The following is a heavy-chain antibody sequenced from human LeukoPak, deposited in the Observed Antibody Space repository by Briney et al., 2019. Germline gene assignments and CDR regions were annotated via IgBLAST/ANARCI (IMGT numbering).Heavy chain of an antibody. V-gene: IGHV3-23*01. CDR2: ISGSGGST. CDR1: GFTFSSYG. Sequence: GGSLRLSCAASGFTFSSYGMSWVRQAPGKGLEWVSAISGSGGSTYYADSVKGRFIISRDNSKNTLYLQMNSLRAEDTAVYYCARGPGLAVTGTDWGQGTLVTVSS. D-gene: IGHD6-19*01. CDR3: ARGPGLAVTGTD. J-gene: IGHJ4*02.